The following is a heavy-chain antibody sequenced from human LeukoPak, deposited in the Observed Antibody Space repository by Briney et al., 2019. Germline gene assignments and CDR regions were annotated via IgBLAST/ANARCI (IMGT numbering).Heavy chain of an antibody. V-gene: IGHV1-2*02. CDR2: INPKSGGT. D-gene: IGHD5-12*01. CDR1: GYTFSDYS. CDR3: ASYSGYDYVIFDY. J-gene: IGHJ4*02. Sequence: AASVKVSCKASGYTFSDYSMHWVRQAPGQGLEWMGWINPKSGGTNYAQKFQGRVTMTRDTSISTAYMELSSLRSEDTAVYYCASYSGYDYVIFDYWGQGTLVTVSS.